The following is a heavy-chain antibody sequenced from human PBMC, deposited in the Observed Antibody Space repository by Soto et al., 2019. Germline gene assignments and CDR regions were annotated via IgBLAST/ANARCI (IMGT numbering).Heavy chain of an antibody. V-gene: IGHV3-9*01. CDR3: AKGMTTVPRYYFDY. Sequence: GGSLRLSCAASGFTFDDYAMHWVRQAPGKGLEWVSGISWNSGSIGYADSVKGRFTISRDNAKNSLYLQMNSLRAEDTALYYCAKGMTTVPRYYFDYWGQGTLVTVSS. CDR2: ISWNSGSI. J-gene: IGHJ4*02. CDR1: GFTFDDYA. D-gene: IGHD4-17*01.